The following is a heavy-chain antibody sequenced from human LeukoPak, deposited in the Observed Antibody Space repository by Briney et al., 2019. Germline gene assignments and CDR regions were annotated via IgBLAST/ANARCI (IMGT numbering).Heavy chain of an antibody. V-gene: IGHV3-23*01. J-gene: IGHJ4*02. Sequence: GGSLRLSCVASGFILENHAMSWIRQAPGKGLEWVSGTSSNGEVKYYADSVKGRFTVSRDNSKDTLYLQMDSLGVEDTAMYYRARDFNWNEPYYFDYWGPGTLVTVSS. D-gene: IGHD1-1*01. CDR3: ARDFNWNEPYYFDY. CDR1: GFILENHA. CDR2: TSSNGEVK.